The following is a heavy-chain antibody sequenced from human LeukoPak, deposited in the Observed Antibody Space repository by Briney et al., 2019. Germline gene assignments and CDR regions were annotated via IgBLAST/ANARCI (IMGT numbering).Heavy chain of an antibody. D-gene: IGHD6-13*01. J-gene: IGHJ4*02. V-gene: IGHV3-66*01. CDR1: GFTVSRNY. CDR3: ARAGPSSSWQQFDY. CDR2: IYSGGRT. Sequence: GGSLRLSCAASGFTVSRNYMSWVRQAPGKGLEWVSVIYSGGRTYYADSVKGRFTISRDNSKNTLYLQMNRLRAEDTAVYYCARAGPSSSWQQFDYWGQGTLVTVSS.